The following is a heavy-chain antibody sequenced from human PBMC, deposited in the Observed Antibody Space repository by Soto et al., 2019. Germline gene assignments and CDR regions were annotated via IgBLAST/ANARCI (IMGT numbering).Heavy chain of an antibody. J-gene: IGHJ4*02. CDR2: FWYDGTNK. CDR3: ARAIGYCSSATCLSNFDF. V-gene: IGHV3-33*01. D-gene: IGHD2-2*01. CDR1: GFTFSSYD. Sequence: GGSLRLSCAASGFTFSSYDMHWVRQAPGKGLEWVAVFWYDGTNKYYADSVEGRFTISRDNSKNTLYLQMNSLRAEDTAVYYCARAIGYCSSATCLSNFDFWGQGTLVTVSS.